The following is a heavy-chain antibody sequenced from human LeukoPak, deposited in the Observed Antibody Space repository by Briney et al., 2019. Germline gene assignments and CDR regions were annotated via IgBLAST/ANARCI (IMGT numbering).Heavy chain of an antibody. J-gene: IGHJ4*02. V-gene: IGHV3-11*04. CDR2: ISSSGSTI. D-gene: IGHD6-13*01. CDR3: ARDEGQYSSSWTNYFDY. CDR1: GFTFSDYY. Sequence: GGSLRLSCAASGFTFSDYYMSWIRQAPGKGLEWVSYISSSGSTIYYADSVKGRFTISRDNAKNSLYLQMNSLRAEDAAVYYCARDEGQYSSSWTNYFDYWGQGTLVTVSS.